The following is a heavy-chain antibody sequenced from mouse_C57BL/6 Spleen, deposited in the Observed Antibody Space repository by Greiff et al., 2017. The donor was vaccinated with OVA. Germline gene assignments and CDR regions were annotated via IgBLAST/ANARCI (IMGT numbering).Heavy chain of an antibody. D-gene: IGHD1-1*01. J-gene: IGHJ4*01. V-gene: IGHV2-2*01. CDR3: ARNSYYGSSYWYAMDY. CDR2: IWSGGST. Sequence: QVQLKESGPGLVQPSQSLSITCTVSGFSLTSYGVHWVRQSPGKGLEWLGVIWSGGSTDYNAAFISRLSISKDNSKSQVFFKMNSLQADDTAIYYCARNSYYGSSYWYAMDYWGHGTSVTVSS. CDR1: GFSLTSYG.